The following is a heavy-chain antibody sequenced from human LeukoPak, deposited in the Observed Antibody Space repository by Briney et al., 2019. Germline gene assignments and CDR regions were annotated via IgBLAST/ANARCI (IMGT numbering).Heavy chain of an antibody. J-gene: IGHJ6*02. CDR1: GFIFSSYS. Sequence: GGSLRLSCAASGFIFSSYSMIWVRQAPGKGLEWVSCISSRSTYIYYADSLKGRFTISRDDAKNSLYLQMNSLRAEDTAVFYCVRELYNYGMDVWGQGTTVTV. CDR2: ISSRSTYI. CDR3: VRELYNYGMDV. V-gene: IGHV3-21*01.